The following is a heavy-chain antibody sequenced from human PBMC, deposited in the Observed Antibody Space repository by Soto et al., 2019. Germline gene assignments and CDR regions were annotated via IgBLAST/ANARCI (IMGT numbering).Heavy chain of an antibody. CDR3: ARSGGSTVTNHYYYYYGMDV. CDR1: GGTFSSYA. D-gene: IGHD4-17*01. CDR2: IIPIFGTA. Sequence: SVKVSCKASGGTFSSYAISWVRQAPGQGLEWMGGIIPIFGTANYAQKFQGRVTITADESTSTAYMELSSLRSEDTAVYYCARSGGSTVTNHYYYYYGMDVWGQGTTVTVSS. J-gene: IGHJ6*02. V-gene: IGHV1-69*13.